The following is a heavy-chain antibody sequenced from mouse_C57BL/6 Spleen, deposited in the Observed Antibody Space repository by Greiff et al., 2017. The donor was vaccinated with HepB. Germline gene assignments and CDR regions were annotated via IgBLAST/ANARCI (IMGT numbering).Heavy chain of an antibody. Sequence: QVQLQQSGPELVKPGASVKISCKASGYTFTDYYINWVKQRPGQGLEWIGWIFPGSGSTYYNEKFKGKATLTVDKSSSTAYMLLSSLTSEDSAVYFCAKGGYYSNPAWFAYWGQGTLVTVSA. V-gene: IGHV1-75*01. CDR1: GYTFTDYY. CDR2: IFPGSGST. J-gene: IGHJ3*01. D-gene: IGHD2-5*01. CDR3: AKGGYYSNPAWFAY.